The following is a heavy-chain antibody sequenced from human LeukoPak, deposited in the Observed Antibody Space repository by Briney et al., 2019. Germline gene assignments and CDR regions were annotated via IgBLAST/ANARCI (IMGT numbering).Heavy chain of an antibody. CDR3: ARGHTAVTRHFDF. V-gene: IGHV3-48*04. CDR1: GFTFSSYS. J-gene: IGHJ4*02. D-gene: IGHD4-17*01. CDR2: ISSSSSPI. Sequence: GGSLRLSCAASGFTFSSYSMNWVRQAPGKGLEWVSYISSSSSPIYYADSVKGRFTISRDDAKNLLYLDMNSLRAEDTAVYYCARGHTAVTRHFDFWGQGTLVTVSS.